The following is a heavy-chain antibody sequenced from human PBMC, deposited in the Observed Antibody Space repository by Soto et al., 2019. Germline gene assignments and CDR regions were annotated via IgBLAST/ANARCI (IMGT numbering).Heavy chain of an antibody. V-gene: IGHV3-48*03. D-gene: IGHD1-26*01. CDR3: AGHLPWDLFDY. CDR2: IGGSGGTT. Sequence: GGSLRLSCAASGFTVSSYEMHWVRQAAGKGLEWVSYIGGSGGTTYYADSVKGRFTISRDNTKNSLYLQMNSLRAEDTAVYYCAGHLPWDLFDYWGQGTLVTVSS. CDR1: GFTVSSYE. J-gene: IGHJ4*02.